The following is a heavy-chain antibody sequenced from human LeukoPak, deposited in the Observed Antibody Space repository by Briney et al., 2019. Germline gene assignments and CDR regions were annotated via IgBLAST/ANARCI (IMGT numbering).Heavy chain of an antibody. CDR2: IYHSGST. Sequence: SETLSLTCTVSGGSISNYYWSWIRQPPGKGLEWIGYIYHSGSTNYNPSLKSRVTISVDTSENQFSLKLSSVTAADPALYYCARYQYSTSWYGAFDYWGQGTLVTVSS. V-gene: IGHV4-59*01. CDR1: GGSISNYY. D-gene: IGHD6-13*01. J-gene: IGHJ4*02. CDR3: ARYQYSTSWYGAFDY.